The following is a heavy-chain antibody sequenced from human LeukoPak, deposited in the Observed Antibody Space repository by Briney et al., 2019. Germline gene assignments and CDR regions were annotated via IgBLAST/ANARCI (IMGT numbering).Heavy chain of an antibody. J-gene: IGHJ4*02. D-gene: IGHD2-2*01. Sequence: PSGSLTLSCAASGFTFSDYDLAWVRQTPGKGLEWVSVISGGGDSTDYADSMKGRFTISRDNSKNTMYLQMNSLRAEDTALYYCAKLGCTGTFCYANYWGQGTLVTVSS. CDR2: ISGGGDST. V-gene: IGHV3-23*01. CDR3: AKLGCTGTFCYANY. CDR1: GFTFSDYD.